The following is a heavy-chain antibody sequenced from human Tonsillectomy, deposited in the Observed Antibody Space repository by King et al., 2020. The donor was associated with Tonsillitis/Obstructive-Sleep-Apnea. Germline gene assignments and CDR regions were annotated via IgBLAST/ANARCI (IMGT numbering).Heavy chain of an antibody. CDR1: GFTFSNYE. CDR2: IGRRGSAI. Sequence: DVQLVESGGGLVQPGGSLRLSCAASGFTFSNYEMAWVRQPPGKGLECVSYIGRRGSAIHYADSVKGRLTISRDNSKNTLYLQMNSLRAEDTAVYYCAKDPDGSSWLYYYYYYMDVWGRGTTVTVSS. CDR3: AKDPDGSSWLYYYYYYMDV. D-gene: IGHD6-13*01. V-gene: IGHV3-48*03. J-gene: IGHJ6*03.